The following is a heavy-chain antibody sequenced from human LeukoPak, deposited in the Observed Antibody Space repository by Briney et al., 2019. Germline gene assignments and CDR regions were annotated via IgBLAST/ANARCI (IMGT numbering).Heavy chain of an antibody. CDR1: VSSISSGSYY. CDR2: IYTSGST. Sequence: SQTLSLTCTACVSSISSGSYYWRWIRQPAGKGLEWIGRIYTSGSTNYNPSLKSRVTISVATSKNQFSLKLSSVTAADTAVYYCARELYYDFWSGYPNDWYYYMDVWGKGTTVTVSS. V-gene: IGHV4-61*02. J-gene: IGHJ6*03. D-gene: IGHD3-3*01. CDR3: ARELYYDFWSGYPNDWYYYMDV.